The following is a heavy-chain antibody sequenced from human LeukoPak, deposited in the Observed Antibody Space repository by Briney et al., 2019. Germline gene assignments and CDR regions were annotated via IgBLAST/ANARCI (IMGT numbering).Heavy chain of an antibody. Sequence: SETLSLTCTVSGGSISSGDYYWSWIRQPPGKGVEWIGYIYYSGSTYYNPSLKSRVTISVDTSKNQFSLKLSSVTAADTAVYYCARGSSYSVAFGYWGQGTLVTVSS. CDR2: IYYSGST. CDR1: GGSISSGDYY. D-gene: IGHD4-23*01. V-gene: IGHV4-30-4*01. CDR3: ARGSSYSVAFGY. J-gene: IGHJ4*02.